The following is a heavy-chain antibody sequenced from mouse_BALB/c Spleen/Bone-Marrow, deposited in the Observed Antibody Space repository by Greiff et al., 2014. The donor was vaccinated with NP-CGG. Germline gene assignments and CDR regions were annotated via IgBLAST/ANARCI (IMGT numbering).Heavy chain of an antibody. V-gene: IGHV1S56*01. Sequence: QVQLKESGPELVKPGASVRVSCKASGYTFTSYYIHWVKQRPGQGLEWIGWIYLGNVNTKYNEKFKGKATLTADKPSSTAYMQLSSLTSEDSAVYFCARRDYRYDGFAYWGQGTLVTVSA. J-gene: IGHJ3*01. D-gene: IGHD2-14*01. CDR3: ARRDYRYDGFAY. CDR1: GYTFTSYY. CDR2: IYLGNVNT.